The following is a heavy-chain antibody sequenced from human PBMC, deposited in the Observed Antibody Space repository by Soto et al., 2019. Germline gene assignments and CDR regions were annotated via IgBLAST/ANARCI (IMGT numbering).Heavy chain of an antibody. J-gene: IGHJ4*02. D-gene: IGHD6-13*01. V-gene: IGHV1-46*01. CDR1: GYTFTSYY. CDR2: INPSGGST. Sequence: ASVKVSCKASGYTFTSYYMHWVRQAPGQGLEWMGIINPSGGSTSYAQKFQGRVTMTRDTSTSTVYMELSSLRSEDTAVYYCARIKRRIAAAGIFDYWGQGTLVTVSS. CDR3: ARIKRRIAAAGIFDY.